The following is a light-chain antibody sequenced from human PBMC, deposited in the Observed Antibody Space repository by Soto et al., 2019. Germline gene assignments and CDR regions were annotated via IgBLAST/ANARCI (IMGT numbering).Light chain of an antibody. CDR1: SSNIGSNY. V-gene: IGLV1-47*02. Sequence: QTVVTQPPSASGTPGQRVTISCSGSSSNIGSNYVYWYQQLPGTAPKLLIYSNNQRPSGVPDRFSGSKSGTSASLAISGLRSEDEADYYCAAWDDSLSAGVFGGGTKLTVL. J-gene: IGLJ3*02. CDR2: SNN. CDR3: AAWDDSLSAGV.